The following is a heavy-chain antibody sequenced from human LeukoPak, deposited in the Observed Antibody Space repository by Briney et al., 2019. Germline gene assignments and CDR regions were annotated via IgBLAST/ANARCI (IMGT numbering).Heavy chain of an antibody. J-gene: IGHJ4*02. CDR2: INPNSGVT. D-gene: IGHD3-10*01. V-gene: IGHV1-2*04. Sequence: ASVRVSCKTSGYTFSDYYMHWVRQAPGQGLEWMGWINPNSGVTNYAQKFQGWVTMTRDTSISTAYMELSRLKSDDTAVYYCARVSRIYGSGSYYQSPLAYWGQGTLVTVSS. CDR3: ARVSRIYGSGSYYQSPLAY. CDR1: GYTFSDYY.